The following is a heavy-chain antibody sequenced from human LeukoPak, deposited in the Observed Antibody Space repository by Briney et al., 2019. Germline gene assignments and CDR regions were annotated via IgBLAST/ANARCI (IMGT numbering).Heavy chain of an antibody. Sequence: SETLSLTCTVSGGSISSSSYYWVCIRQPQGKGLEGIGSIYYSGSTYYTPSLKSPVTISVDTSKNQFSLQLSSVTAADTAVYYCARQTRRYDSSGYRYFDYWGEGTLVTVSS. J-gene: IGHJ4*02. CDR1: GGSISSSSYY. CDR2: IYYSGST. D-gene: IGHD3-22*01. CDR3: ARQTRRYDSSGYRYFDY. V-gene: IGHV4-39*01.